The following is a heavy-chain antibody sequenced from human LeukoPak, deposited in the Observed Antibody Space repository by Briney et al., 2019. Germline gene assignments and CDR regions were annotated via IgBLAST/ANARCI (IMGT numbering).Heavy chain of an antibody. Sequence: GGSLRLSCAASGFTFSSYSMNWARQAPGKGLEWVSSINSSSSYIYYADSVKGRFTISRDNAKNSLYLQMNSLRAEDTAVYYCARDRRSSSWYPPYFDYWGQGTLVTVSS. V-gene: IGHV3-21*01. D-gene: IGHD6-13*01. J-gene: IGHJ4*02. CDR2: INSSSSYI. CDR1: GFTFSSYS. CDR3: ARDRRSSSWYPPYFDY.